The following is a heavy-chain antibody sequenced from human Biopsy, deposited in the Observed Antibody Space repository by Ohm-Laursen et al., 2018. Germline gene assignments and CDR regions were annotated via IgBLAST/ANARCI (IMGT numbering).Heavy chain of an antibody. CDR1: GFNFSAYG. CDR2: TWDDGSHQ. V-gene: IGHV3-33*01. J-gene: IGHJ4*02. D-gene: IGHD3-10*01. CDR3: VTDRLDDITKVRGIMTD. Sequence: SLRLSCAASGFNFSAYGMHWVRQAPDKGLEWVALTWDDGSHQYYADSVKGRFTISRDNSKNSLYLHINTLRVQDTAVYYCVTDRLDDITKVRGIMTDWGQGTLVIVSS.